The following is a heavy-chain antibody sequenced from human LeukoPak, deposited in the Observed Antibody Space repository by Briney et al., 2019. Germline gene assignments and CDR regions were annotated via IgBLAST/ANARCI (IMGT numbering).Heavy chain of an antibody. D-gene: IGHD3-22*01. CDR2: ISSSSSYI. V-gene: IGHV3-21*01. CDR3: ARDLAGGYYPNFDY. CDR1: GFTFSSYS. Sequence: GGSLRLSCAASGFTFSSYSMNWVRQAPGKGLEWVPSISSSSSYIYYADSVKGRFTISRDNAKNSLYLQMNSLRAEDTAVYYCARDLAGGYYPNFDYWGQGTLVTVSS. J-gene: IGHJ4*02.